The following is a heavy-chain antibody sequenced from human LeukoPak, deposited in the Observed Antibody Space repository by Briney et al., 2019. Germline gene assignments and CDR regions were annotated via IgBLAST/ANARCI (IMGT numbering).Heavy chain of an antibody. D-gene: IGHD5-18*01. J-gene: IGHJ4*02. CDR1: GFTFSSYG. CDR2: ISGSGGST. CDR3: AKDTTWIQLWLN. Sequence: GGSLRLSCAASGFTFSSYGMHWVRQAPGKGLEWVSPISGSGGSTYYAGSVKGRFTISRDNSKNTLFLQMNSLRAEDTAVYYCAKDTTWIQLWLNWGQGTLVTVSS. V-gene: IGHV3-23*01.